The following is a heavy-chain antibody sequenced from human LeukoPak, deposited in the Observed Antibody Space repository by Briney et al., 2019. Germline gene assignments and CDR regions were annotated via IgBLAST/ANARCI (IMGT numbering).Heavy chain of an antibody. CDR3: VWHMRDQESFDY. J-gene: IGHJ4*02. D-gene: IGHD2-2*01. CDR1: GYSFTSYW. Sequence: GESLKISCKSSGYSFTSYWIGWVRQMPGKGLERMGIIYPGDSDTRYSPSFQGQVTISADKSISTAYLQWSSLKASDTAMYYCVWHMRDQESFDYWGQGTLVTVSS. V-gene: IGHV5-51*01. CDR2: IYPGDSDT.